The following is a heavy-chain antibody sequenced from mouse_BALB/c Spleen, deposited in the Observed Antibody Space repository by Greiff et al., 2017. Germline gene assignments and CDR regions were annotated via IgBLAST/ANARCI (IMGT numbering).Heavy chain of an antibody. V-gene: IGHV1S56*01. CDR1: GYTFTSYY. Sequence: QVQLQQSGPELVKPGASVKMSCKASGYTFTSYYIHWVKQRPGQGLEWIGWIYPGDGSTKYNEKFKGKTTLTADKSSSTAYMLLSSLTSEDSAIYFCARGGNPHWYFDVWGAGTTVTVSS. CDR3: ARGGNPHWYFDV. J-gene: IGHJ1*01. D-gene: IGHD2-1*01. CDR2: IYPGDGST.